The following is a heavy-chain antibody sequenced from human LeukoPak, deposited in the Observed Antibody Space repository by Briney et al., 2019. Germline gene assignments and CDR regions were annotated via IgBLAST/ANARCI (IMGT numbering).Heavy chain of an antibody. D-gene: IGHD1-26*01. Sequence: SETLSLTCAVYGGSFSGYYWSWIRQPPGKGLEWIGEINHSGSTNYNPSLKSRVTISVDTSKNQFSLKLSSVTAADTAVYYCARGGGMQDFDYWGQGILVTVSS. CDR3: ARGGGMQDFDY. CDR1: GGSFSGYY. V-gene: IGHV4-34*01. CDR2: INHSGST. J-gene: IGHJ4*02.